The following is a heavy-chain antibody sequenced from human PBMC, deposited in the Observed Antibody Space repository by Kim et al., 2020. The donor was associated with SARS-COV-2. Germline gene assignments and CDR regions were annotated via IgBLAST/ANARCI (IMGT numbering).Heavy chain of an antibody. Sequence: GGSLRLSCAASGFTYDDYGMSWVRQSLGKGLEWVSGINRNSGSIGYGDSVKGRFTISRDNAKKSLYLQMNGLRVEDTALYYCVRGYAGGPFDLWGQGSLVTVSS. CDR2: INRNSGSI. CDR1: GFTYDDYG. CDR3: VRGYAGGPFDL. V-gene: IGHV3-20*04. D-gene: IGHD3-16*01. J-gene: IGHJ4*02.